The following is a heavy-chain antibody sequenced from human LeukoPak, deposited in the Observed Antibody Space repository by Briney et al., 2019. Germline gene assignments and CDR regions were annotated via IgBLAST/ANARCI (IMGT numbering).Heavy chain of an antibody. J-gene: IGHJ4*02. CDR3: AMEDFEAY. V-gene: IGHV3-23*01. CDR2: ITDSGDKT. CDR1: GFTFDNYA. D-gene: IGHD1-1*01. Sequence: GGSLRLSCAASGFTFDNYAMSWVRQAPGKGLEWVSSITDSGDKTYYADSVKGRFTISRDNSKNALYLQMSSLRADDTAIYYCAMEDFEAYWGQGTLVTVFS.